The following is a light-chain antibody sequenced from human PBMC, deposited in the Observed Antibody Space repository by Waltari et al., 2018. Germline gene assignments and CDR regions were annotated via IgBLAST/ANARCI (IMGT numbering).Light chain of an antibody. J-gene: IGKJ2*01. CDR3: QHYGRSPPYT. CDR2: GAS. V-gene: IGKV3-20*01. CDR1: QGVSSSY. Sequence: EIVLTQSPGTLSLSPGERATLSCRAGQGVSSSYLVWDQQKAGQAPRLLIFGASSESGTDFTLTISRLEPEDFAVYYCQHYGRSPPYTFGQGTKLEIK.